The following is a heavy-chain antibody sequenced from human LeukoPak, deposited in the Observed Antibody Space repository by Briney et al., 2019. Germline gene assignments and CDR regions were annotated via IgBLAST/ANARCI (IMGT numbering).Heavy chain of an antibody. J-gene: IGHJ4*02. CDR3: ARGGIQVSGIDEFDY. D-gene: IGHD6-19*01. CDR1: GFTFIDYY. Sequence: GGSLRLSCAASGFTFIDYYMHWVRQVIGKGLEWVSAIGIRGDTHYSGAVKGRFTISRENAESSLYLQMNSLRAEDTAVYYCARGGIQVSGIDEFDYWGQGTLVTVSS. CDR2: IGIRGDT. V-gene: IGHV3-13*01.